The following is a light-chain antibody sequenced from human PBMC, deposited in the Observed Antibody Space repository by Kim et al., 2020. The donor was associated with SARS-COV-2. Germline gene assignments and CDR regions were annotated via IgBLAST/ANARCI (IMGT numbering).Light chain of an antibody. CDR2: DVT. V-gene: IGLV2-11*01. CDR1: SSDVGGYNY. Sequence: QSALTQPRSVSGSPGQSVTISCTGTSSDVGGYNYVSWYQQHPGKAPKLMIYDVTKRPSGVPDRFSGSKSDNTASLTISGLQAEDESDYYCCSYAGSDTFWVFGGGTKLTVL. CDR3: CSYAGSDTFWV. J-gene: IGLJ3*02.